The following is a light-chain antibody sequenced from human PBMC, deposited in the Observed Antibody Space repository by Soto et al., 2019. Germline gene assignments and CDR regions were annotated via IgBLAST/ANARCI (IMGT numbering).Light chain of an antibody. Sequence: EILMTQSPATLSVSPGERATLSCRASQSVSSNLAWYQQKPGQAPRLLIYGASTRATGIPARFSGSGSGTEFTLTISSLQSEDFALYYCQQYNNWLGLTFGGGTKVEIK. CDR3: QQYNNWLGLT. J-gene: IGKJ4*01. V-gene: IGKV3-15*01. CDR2: GAS. CDR1: QSVSSN.